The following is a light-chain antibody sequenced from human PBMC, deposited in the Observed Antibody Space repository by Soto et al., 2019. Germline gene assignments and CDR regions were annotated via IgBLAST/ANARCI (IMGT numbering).Light chain of an antibody. CDR2: GAS. J-gene: IGKJ1*01. CDR1: QSVSSIY. V-gene: IGKV3-20*01. CDR3: QQYGSSRWT. Sequence: EIVLTQSPGTLSLSPGERATLSCRASQSVSSIYLAWYQQKPGQAPRLLIYGASSRATGIPDRFSGSGSGTAFTLTISRLEPEDFAVYYCQQYGSSRWTFGQGTKVEI.